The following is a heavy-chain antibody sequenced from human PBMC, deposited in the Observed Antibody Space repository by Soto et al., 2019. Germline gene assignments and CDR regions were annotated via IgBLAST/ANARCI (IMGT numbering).Heavy chain of an antibody. Sequence: SDTLSLTCTVAGRSISSYYWSWIRQPPGKGLEWIGYIYYSGSTNYNPSLKSRVTMSVDTSKNQFSLKLSSVTAADTAVYYCARRVTAYYYYYYMDVWGKGTTVT. J-gene: IGHJ6*03. D-gene: IGHD4-4*01. CDR2: IYYSGST. V-gene: IGHV4-59*07. CDR1: GRSISSYY. CDR3: ARRVTAYYYYYYMDV.